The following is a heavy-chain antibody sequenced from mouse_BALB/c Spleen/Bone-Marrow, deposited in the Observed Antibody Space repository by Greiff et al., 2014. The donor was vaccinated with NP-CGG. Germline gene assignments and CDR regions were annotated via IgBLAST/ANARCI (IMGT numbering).Heavy chain of an antibody. CDR2: IDPASGNT. J-gene: IGHJ1*01. V-gene: IGHV14-3*02. CDR3: ASYRYGWYFDV. Sequence: EVQLVESGAELVKPGASVKLSCTASGFNIKDTYLHWVKQRPEQGLDRIGRIDPASGNTKYDPKFQGKATITADTSSNTAYLQLSSLTSEDTAVYYCASYRYGWYFDVWGAGTTVTVSS. D-gene: IGHD2-14*01. CDR1: GFNIKDTY.